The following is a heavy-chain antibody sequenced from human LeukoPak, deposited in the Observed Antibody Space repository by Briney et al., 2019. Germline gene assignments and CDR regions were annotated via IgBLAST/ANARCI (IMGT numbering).Heavy chain of an antibody. J-gene: IGHJ3*02. CDR3: ARDQFYAFDI. V-gene: IGHV3-48*02. CDR1: GFTFSSYY. Sequence: PGGSLRLSCAGSGFTFSSYYMIWVRQAPGKGLEWVSYISRSSSTIHYADSVKGRFTISRDNTKNSLYLQMNSLRDEDTAVYYCARDQFYAFDIWGQGTMVTVSS. CDR2: ISRSSSTI.